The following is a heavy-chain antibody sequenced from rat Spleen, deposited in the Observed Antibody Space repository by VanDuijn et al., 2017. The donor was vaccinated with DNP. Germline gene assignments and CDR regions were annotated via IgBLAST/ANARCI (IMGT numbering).Heavy chain of an antibody. CDR1: GFTFNYYW. Sequence: EVQLVESGGDLVQPGRSLKLSCVASGFTFNYYWMAWIRQVPGKGLEWIASITTSGGSTYYPDSVKGRFTISRDNAKNTLYLQMNSLRSEDTATYYCAREGIGTTWFAYWGQGTLVTVSS. D-gene: IGHD1-5*01. CDR2: ITTSGGST. CDR3: AREGIGTTWFAY. J-gene: IGHJ3*01. V-gene: IGHV5-31*01.